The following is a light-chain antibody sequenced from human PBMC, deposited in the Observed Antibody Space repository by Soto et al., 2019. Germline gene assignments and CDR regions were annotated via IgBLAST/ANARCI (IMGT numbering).Light chain of an antibody. CDR2: DAS. J-gene: IGKJ1*01. CDR1: QSVSNNY. V-gene: IGKV3-11*01. Sequence: EIVFTQSPGTLSLSPGERATLSCRASQSVSNNYLAWYQQKPGQAPRLLIYDASNRATGIPARFSGSGSGTDFTLTISSLEPEDFAVYYCQQRSNWPPWTFGQGTKVDI. CDR3: QQRSNWPPWT.